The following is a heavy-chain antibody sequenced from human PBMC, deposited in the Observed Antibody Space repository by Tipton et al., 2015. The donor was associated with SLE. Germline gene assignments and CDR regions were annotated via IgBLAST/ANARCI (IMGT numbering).Heavy chain of an antibody. V-gene: IGHV5-51*01. J-gene: IGHJ2*01. CDR2: IYPGDSDT. CDR3: ARHVPTMTTVSREDWYFDL. CDR1: GYSFTNYW. D-gene: IGHD4-17*01. Sequence: VQLVQSGAEVKKPGESLKISCKGSGYSFTNYWIGWVRQMPGKGLEWMGIIYPGDSDTRYSPSFQGQATISADKSISTAYLQWSSLKASDTAMYYCARHVPTMTTVSREDWYFDLWGRGTLVTVSS.